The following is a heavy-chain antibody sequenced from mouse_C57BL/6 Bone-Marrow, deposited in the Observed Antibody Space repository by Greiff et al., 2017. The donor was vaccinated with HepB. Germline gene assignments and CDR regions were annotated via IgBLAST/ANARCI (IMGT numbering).Heavy chain of an antibody. Sequence: EVQRVESGGGLVQPGGSLKLSCAASGFTFSDYYMYWVRQTPEKRLEWVAYISNGGGSTYYPDTVKGRFTISRDNAKNTLYLQMSRLKSEDTAMYYCARQDGYPFYAMDYWGQGTSVTVSS. J-gene: IGHJ4*01. D-gene: IGHD2-3*01. V-gene: IGHV5-12*01. CDR1: GFTFSDYY. CDR2: ISNGGGST. CDR3: ARQDGYPFYAMDY.